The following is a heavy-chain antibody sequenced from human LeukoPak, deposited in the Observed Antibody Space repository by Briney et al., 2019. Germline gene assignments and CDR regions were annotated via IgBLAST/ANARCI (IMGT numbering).Heavy chain of an antibody. CDR1: GFTVSSNY. CDR3: AKVWTAYSDDYFDY. D-gene: IGHD3/OR15-3a*01. CDR2: ISSGGST. Sequence: GGSLRLSCAASGFTVSSNYMSWVRQAPGKGLEWVSVISSGGSTYYADSVKGRFTISRDNSKNTLYLQMNSLRAEDTAVYYCAKVWTAYSDDYFDYWGQGTLVTVSS. J-gene: IGHJ4*02. V-gene: IGHV3-53*01.